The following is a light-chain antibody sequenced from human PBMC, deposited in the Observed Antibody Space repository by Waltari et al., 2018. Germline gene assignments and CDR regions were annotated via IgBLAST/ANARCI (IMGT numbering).Light chain of an antibody. Sequence: DIQMTQSTSTLSASLGDRVTITCRASQSTSSFLAWYQQKPGKAPKLLVYKASSLESGVPSRFLGSGSGTEFTLTISRLQPDDFATYYCQQYNTYPWTFCQGTKVEIK. J-gene: IGKJ1*01. CDR1: QSTSSF. V-gene: IGKV1-5*03. CDR3: QQYNTYPWT. CDR2: KAS.